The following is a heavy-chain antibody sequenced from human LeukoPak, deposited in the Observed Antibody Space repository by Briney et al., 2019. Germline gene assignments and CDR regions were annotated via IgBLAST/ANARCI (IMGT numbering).Heavy chain of an antibody. CDR3: ARDPQADY. Sequence: GGSLRLSCAASGFTFSSYAMSWVRQAPGKGLEWASVISGSGNSTYYADSVKGRFTVSRDNSKNTLSLQMNSLRAEDTAVYYCARDPQADYWGQGTLVTVSS. CDR1: GFTFSSYA. J-gene: IGHJ4*02. CDR2: ISGSGNST. V-gene: IGHV3-23*01.